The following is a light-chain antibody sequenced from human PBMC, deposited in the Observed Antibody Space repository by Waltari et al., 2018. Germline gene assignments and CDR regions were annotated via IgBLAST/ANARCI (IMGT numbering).Light chain of an antibody. CDR1: AVIRNY. Sequence: DIQLTQSPSSLSAPGGDRVTITCRATAVIRNYLNWYEQKPGKAPRLLIYGATSVQSGVPSRFTGSGSGRDFTLSISSLQPEDFATYFCQQSYNVPLSFGGGTKVEI. CDR2: GAT. J-gene: IGKJ4*01. CDR3: QQSYNVPLS. V-gene: IGKV1-39*01.